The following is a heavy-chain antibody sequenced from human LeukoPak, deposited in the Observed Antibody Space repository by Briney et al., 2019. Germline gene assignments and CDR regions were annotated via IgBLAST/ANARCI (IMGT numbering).Heavy chain of an antibody. J-gene: IGHJ4*02. V-gene: IGHV5-51*01. CDR3: VRHERSSSWFFDY. CDR2: IYPGDSDT. D-gene: IGHD6-13*01. Sequence: GESLKISCKGAGYIFTRNWIGLVRQMPGKGLEWMVIIYPGDSDTGYSPSFQGQVTISADKYISTAYLQWSSLKASDAAMYYCVRHERSSSWFFDYWGQGTLVTVSS. CDR1: GYIFTRNW.